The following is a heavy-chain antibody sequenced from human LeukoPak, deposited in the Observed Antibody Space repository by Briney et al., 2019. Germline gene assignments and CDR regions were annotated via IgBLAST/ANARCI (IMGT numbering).Heavy chain of an antibody. Sequence: GGSLRLSCAASGFTFSSYAMSWVREAPGKGLVWVSAISGSGGSTYYAVYVKGRFTISRDNSKNTLYLQMNSLRAEDTAVYYCAKMGIQLWLLSFDYWGQGTLVTVSS. CDR1: GFTFSSYA. V-gene: IGHV3-23*01. CDR2: ISGSGGST. D-gene: IGHD5-18*01. CDR3: AKMGIQLWLLSFDY. J-gene: IGHJ4*02.